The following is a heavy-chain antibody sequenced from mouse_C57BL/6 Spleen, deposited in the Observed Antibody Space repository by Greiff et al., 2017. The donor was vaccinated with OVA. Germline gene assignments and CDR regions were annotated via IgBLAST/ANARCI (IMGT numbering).Heavy chain of an antibody. D-gene: IGHD1-1*01. V-gene: IGHV3-6*01. CDR1: GYSITSGYY. CDR3: ARDEDYYGPFAY. CDR2: ISYDGSN. Sequence: EVQLVESGPGLVKPSQSLSLTCSVTGYSITSGYYWNWIRQFPGNKLEWMGYISYDGSNNYNPSLKNRISITRDTSKNQFFLKLNSVTTEDTATYYCARDEDYYGPFAYWGQGTLVTVSA. J-gene: IGHJ3*01.